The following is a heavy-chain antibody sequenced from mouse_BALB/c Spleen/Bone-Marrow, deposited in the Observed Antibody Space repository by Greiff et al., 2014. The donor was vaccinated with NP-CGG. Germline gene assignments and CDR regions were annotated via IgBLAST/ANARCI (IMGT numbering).Heavy chain of an antibody. CDR2: INPSTGYT. D-gene: IGHD2-2*01. Sequence: VQLQQSGAELAKPGASVKMSCKASGYTFTSYWMHWVKQRPGQGLEWIGYINPSTGYTEYNQKFKDKATLTADKSSSTAYMQLSSLTSEDSAVYYCARYHYVYDGFAYWGQGTLVTVSA. V-gene: IGHV1-7*01. CDR1: GYTFTSYW. J-gene: IGHJ3*01. CDR3: ARYHYVYDGFAY.